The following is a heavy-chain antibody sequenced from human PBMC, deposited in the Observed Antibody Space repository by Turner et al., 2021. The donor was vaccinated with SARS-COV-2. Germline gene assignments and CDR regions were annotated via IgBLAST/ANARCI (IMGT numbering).Heavy chain of an antibody. J-gene: IGHJ4*02. D-gene: IGHD6-19*01. CDR3: ARVGGSGWYGS. CDR2: INPKSGDT. CDR1: GYTFSAYN. Sequence: QVPMVQSGTEVKKPGASVKVSCEPSGYTFSAYNIHWVRQAPGQGLEWMAWINPKSGDTEFAQKFQGRVTVTRDMSISTAYMGLNNLRSDDTAVYYCARVGGSGWYGSWGQGTLVTVSS. V-gene: IGHV1-2*02.